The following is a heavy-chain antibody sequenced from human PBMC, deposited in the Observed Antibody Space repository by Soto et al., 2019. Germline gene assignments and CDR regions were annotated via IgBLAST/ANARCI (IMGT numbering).Heavy chain of an antibody. J-gene: IGHJ3*02. Sequence: QVPLVQSGAEVKKPGASVKVSCKASGYTFTSYGISWVRQAPGQGLEWMGWISAYNGNTNYAQKLQGRVTMTTDTSTSTAYMELRSLRSDDTAVYYCARVGYDSSGYYPTSHAFDIWGQGTMVTVSS. CDR1: GYTFTSYG. CDR3: ARVGYDSSGYYPTSHAFDI. CDR2: ISAYNGNT. D-gene: IGHD3-22*01. V-gene: IGHV1-18*01.